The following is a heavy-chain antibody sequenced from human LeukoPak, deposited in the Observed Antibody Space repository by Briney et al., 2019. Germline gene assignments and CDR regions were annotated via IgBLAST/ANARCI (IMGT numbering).Heavy chain of an antibody. Sequence: GGSLRLSCAASEFSFGSYAMNWVRQAPGRGLEWLSAISGSGDSTYYADSVRGRFSISRDNSRNTLYLQLDSLTAEDTAVYYCAKDRRYFDYWGQGTLVTVSS. CDR3: AKDRRYFDY. V-gene: IGHV3-23*01. CDR1: EFSFGSYA. J-gene: IGHJ4*02. CDR2: ISGSGDST.